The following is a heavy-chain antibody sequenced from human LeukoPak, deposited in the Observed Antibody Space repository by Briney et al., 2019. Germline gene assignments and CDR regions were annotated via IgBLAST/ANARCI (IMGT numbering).Heavy chain of an antibody. V-gene: IGHV3-64*01. CDR3: ARAPAGYFDY. CDR1: GFTFSSYA. D-gene: IGHD6-25*01. Sequence: GGSLRLSCAASGFTFSSYAMHWVRQAPGKGLEYVSAISSNGGSTYYANSVKGGFTISRDNSKNTLYLQMGSLRAEDMAVYYCARAPAGYFDYWGQGTLVTVSS. J-gene: IGHJ4*02. CDR2: ISSNGGST.